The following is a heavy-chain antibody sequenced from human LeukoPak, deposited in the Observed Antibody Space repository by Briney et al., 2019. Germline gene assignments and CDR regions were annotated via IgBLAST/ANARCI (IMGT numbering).Heavy chain of an antibody. D-gene: IGHD2-15*01. Sequence: SETLSLTCTVSGGSISSSSYYWGWIRQPPGKGLEWIGEINHSGSTNYNPSLKSRVTISVDTSKNQFSLKLSSVTAADTAVYYCARAESIVVVVAAISDWFDPWGQGTLVTVSS. CDR3: ARAESIVVVVAAISDWFDP. CDR1: GGSISSSSYY. CDR2: INHSGST. J-gene: IGHJ5*02. V-gene: IGHV4-39*07.